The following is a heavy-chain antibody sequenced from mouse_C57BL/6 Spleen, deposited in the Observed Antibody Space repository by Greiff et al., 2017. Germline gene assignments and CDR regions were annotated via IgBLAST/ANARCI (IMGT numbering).Heavy chain of an antibody. J-gene: IGHJ2*01. CDR3: ARPAQALYFDY. CDR1: GYTFTSYW. D-gene: IGHD3-2*02. CDR2: IDPSDSYT. Sequence: VQLQQPGAELVMPGASVKLSCKASGYTFTSYWMHWVKQRPGQGLEWIGEIDPSDSYTNYNQKFKGKSTLTVDKSSSTAYMQLSSLTSEDSAVYYCARPAQALYFDYWGQGTTLTVSS. V-gene: IGHV1-69*01.